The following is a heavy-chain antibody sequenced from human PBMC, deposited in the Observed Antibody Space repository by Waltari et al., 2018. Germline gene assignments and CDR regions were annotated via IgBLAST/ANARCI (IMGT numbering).Heavy chain of an antibody. V-gene: IGHV5-51*01. J-gene: IGHJ4*02. Sequence: EVQLVQSGAEVKKPGESLKISCKASGYNFAIYWIGWVRQMPGKGLEWMAIRYPGDSGTRYSPSFQGQVTISADKSISTAYLQWSSLKASDTAMYYCARLRSVSSSWFFDYWGPGALVTDSS. D-gene: IGHD6-13*01. CDR2: RYPGDSGT. CDR1: GYNFAIYW. CDR3: ARLRSVSSSWFFDY.